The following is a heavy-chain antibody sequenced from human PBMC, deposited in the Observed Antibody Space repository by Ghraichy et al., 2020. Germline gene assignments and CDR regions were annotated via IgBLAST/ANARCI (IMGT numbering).Heavy chain of an antibody. Sequence: GGSLRLSCAASGFTFNTYAMTWVRQAPGKGLEWVAGISGSGGSTYYADSVKGRFTISRDTSKNTLDMQMNSLGDEDTAVYFCARGNYGGATLDNWGQGTLVTVSS. J-gene: IGHJ4*01. CDR1: GFTFNTYA. CDR3: ARGNYGGATLDN. V-gene: IGHV3-23*01. CDR2: ISGSGGST. D-gene: IGHD3-16*01.